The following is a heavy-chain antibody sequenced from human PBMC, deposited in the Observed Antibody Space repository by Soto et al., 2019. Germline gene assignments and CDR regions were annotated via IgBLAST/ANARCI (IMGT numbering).Heavy chain of an antibody. CDR1: GFTFSSYS. Sequence: GGSLRLSCAASGFTFSSYSMNWVRQAPGKGLEWVSSISSSSSYIYYADSVKGRFTISRDNAKNSLYLQMNSLRAEDTAVYYCARDRYCTNGVCQTHFDYWGQGTLVTVSS. J-gene: IGHJ4*02. CDR2: ISSSSSYI. V-gene: IGHV3-21*01. D-gene: IGHD2-8*01. CDR3: ARDRYCTNGVCQTHFDY.